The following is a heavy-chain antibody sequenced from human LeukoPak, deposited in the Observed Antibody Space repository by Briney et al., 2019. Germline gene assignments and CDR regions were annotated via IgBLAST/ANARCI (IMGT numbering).Heavy chain of an antibody. CDR2: INTNTGNP. V-gene: IGHV7-4-1*02. J-gene: IGHJ3*01. CDR3: AREGEYYAESGNLIDAADV. CDR1: GYTFTNYA. D-gene: IGHD3-10*01. Sequence: GASVKVSCKASGYTFTNYAINWVRQAPGQGLELMGWINTNTGNPTYAQGFTGQFVFSLDTSVSTAYLQISSLKAEDTAVYYCAREGEYYAESGNLIDAADVWGQGTMVIVSA.